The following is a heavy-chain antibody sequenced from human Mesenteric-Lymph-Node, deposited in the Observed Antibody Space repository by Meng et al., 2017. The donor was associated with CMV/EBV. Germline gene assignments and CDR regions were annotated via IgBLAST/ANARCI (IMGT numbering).Heavy chain of an antibody. V-gene: IGHV3-30*02. J-gene: IGHJ4*02. CDR2: IRFDGNIK. Sequence: GESLKISCAASGFTLSSYWMSWVRQAPGKGLEWVAIIRFDGNIKYYPDSVKGRFTISRDNSRNTLYLQMDSLRSEDTAVYYCAKDHWANGWELLGSWGQGTLVTVSS. CDR3: AKDHWANGWELLGS. CDR1: GFTLSSYW. D-gene: IGHD1-26*01.